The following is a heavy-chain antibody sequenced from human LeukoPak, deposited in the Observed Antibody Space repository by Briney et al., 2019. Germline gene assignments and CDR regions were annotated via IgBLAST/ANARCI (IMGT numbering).Heavy chain of an antibody. J-gene: IGHJ6*02. D-gene: IGHD3-3*01. Sequence: PSETLSLTCTVSGGSVSSGCYYWSWIRQPPGKGLEWIGYIYYSGSTNYNPSLKSRVTISVDTSKNQFSLKLSSVTAADTAVYYCARDPYDFWSGYPYGMDVWGQGTTVTVSS. CDR2: IYYSGST. CDR3: ARDPYDFWSGYPYGMDV. V-gene: IGHV4-61*01. CDR1: GGSVSSGCYY.